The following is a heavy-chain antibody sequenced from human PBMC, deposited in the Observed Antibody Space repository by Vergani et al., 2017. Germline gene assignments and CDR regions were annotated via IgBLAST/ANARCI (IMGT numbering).Heavy chain of an antibody. CDR2: IYNSGNG. J-gene: IGHJ2*01. V-gene: IGHV4-39*01. Sequence: QMQLQESGPGLVKASETLSLTCTVSGDSIISRSYYWGWIRQPPGKGLEWIGSIYNSGNGDPSSSLKSRVPISADTSKNQFSLRLTSVTAADTAVYYCASGKYYSDSTSHFRGRYFGVWGRGTLVTVPS. CDR1: GDSIISRSYY. D-gene: IGHD3-16*01. CDR3: ASGKYYSDSTSHFRGRYFGV.